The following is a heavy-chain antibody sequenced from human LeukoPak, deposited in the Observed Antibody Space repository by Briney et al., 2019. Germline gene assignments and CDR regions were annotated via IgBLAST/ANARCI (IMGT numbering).Heavy chain of an antibody. CDR2: INHSGST. CDR1: GGSFSGYY. Sequence: EASETLSLTCAVYGGSFSGYYWSWIRQPPGKGLEWIGEINHSGSTNYNPSLKSRVTISVDTSKNQFSLKLSSVTAADTAVYYCARQYSGYLRNWFDPWGQGTLVTVSS. D-gene: IGHD5-12*01. V-gene: IGHV4-34*01. CDR3: ARQYSGYLRNWFDP. J-gene: IGHJ5*02.